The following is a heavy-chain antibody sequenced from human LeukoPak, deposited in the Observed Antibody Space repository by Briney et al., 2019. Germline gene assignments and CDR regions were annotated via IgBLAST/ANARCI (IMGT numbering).Heavy chain of an antibody. Sequence: GGSLRLSCAASGFTFNTYAMTWVRQAPGKGLEWVSAISGSGGNTYYADSVKGRFTIFRDNSKNTLYLQMNSLRAEDTAVYYCAKDSSSSGFSAACNFDYWGQGTLVAVSS. J-gene: IGHJ4*02. V-gene: IGHV3-23*01. D-gene: IGHD6-19*01. CDR3: AKDSSSSGFSAACNFDY. CDR1: GFTFNTYA. CDR2: ISGSGGNT.